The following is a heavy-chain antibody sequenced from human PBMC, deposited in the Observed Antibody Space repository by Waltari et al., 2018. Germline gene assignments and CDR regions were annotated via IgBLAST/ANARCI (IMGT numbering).Heavy chain of an antibody. V-gene: IGHV3-73*01. CDR3: TRQYYDNLTGYYLN. CDR2: IRSKPNSYAT. J-gene: IGHJ4*02. Sequence: VQLVESGGGLVQPGGSLKLSCAASGFTFSGSAMHWVRQASGKGLEWVGRIRSKPNSYATVDAASLKGRFTISRDDSKNTADLQMNSLKTEDTGVYYCTRQYYDNLTGYYLNWGQGSLVIVSS. CDR1: GFTFSGSA. D-gene: IGHD3-9*01.